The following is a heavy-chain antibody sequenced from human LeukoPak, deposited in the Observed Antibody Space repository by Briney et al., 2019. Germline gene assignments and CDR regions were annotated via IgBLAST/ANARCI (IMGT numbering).Heavy chain of an antibody. CDR2: ISSSSSYI. V-gene: IGHV3-21*01. D-gene: IGHD2-15*01. J-gene: IGHJ4*02. CDR1: GFTFSSYS. Sequence: GGSLRLSCAASGFTFSSYSMNWVRQASGKGLEWVSSISSSSSYIYYADSVKGRFTISRDNAKNSLYLQMNSLRAEDTAVYYCARAIMGYCSGGSCYVADYWGQGTLVTVSS. CDR3: ARAIMGYCSGGSCYVADY.